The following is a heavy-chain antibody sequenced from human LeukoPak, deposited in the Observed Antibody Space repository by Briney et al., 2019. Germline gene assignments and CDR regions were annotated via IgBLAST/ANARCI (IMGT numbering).Heavy chain of an antibody. D-gene: IGHD6-19*01. CDR3: ARATFRLAVADT. CDR2: IIPIFGTA. V-gene: IGHV1-69*01. J-gene: IGHJ5*02. Sequence: SVKVSCKASGGAFSNYAISWVRQAPGQGLEWMGGIIPIFGTANYAQKFQGRVTITADESTSTAYMELSSLRSEDTAVYYCARATFRLAVADTWGQGTLVTVSS. CDR1: GGAFSNYA.